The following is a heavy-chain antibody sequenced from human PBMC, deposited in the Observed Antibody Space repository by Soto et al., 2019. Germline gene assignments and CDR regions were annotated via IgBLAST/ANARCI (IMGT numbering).Heavy chain of an antibody. J-gene: IGHJ4*02. CDR1: GYTFTSYY. V-gene: IGHV1-46*01. CDR2: SNPSGGST. D-gene: IGHD1-7*01. Sequence: QVQLVQSGAEVKKPGASVKVSCKASGYTFTSYYMHWVRQAPGQGLEGLVISNPSGGSTSYEQKFQGRVTMSGDPSPSTVYMELSSLESEDPAECCCSRVRELHFFDYWGQGTLVTVSS. CDR3: SRVRELHFFDY.